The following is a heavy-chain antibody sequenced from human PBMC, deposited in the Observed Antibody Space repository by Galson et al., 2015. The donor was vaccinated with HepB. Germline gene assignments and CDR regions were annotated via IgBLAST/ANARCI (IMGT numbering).Heavy chain of an antibody. CDR1: GFTFSSYA. CDR2: ISGSDGST. CDR3: AKITIVEVPAALTGGDF. V-gene: IGHV3-23*01. D-gene: IGHD2-2*01. Sequence: SLRLSCAASGFTFSSYAMSWVRQAPGKGLEWVSSISGSDGSTYYADSVKGRFTISRDNSRNTLHLQMNSLRAEDTAVYYCAKITIVEVPAALTGGDFWGQGTMVTVSS. J-gene: IGHJ3*01.